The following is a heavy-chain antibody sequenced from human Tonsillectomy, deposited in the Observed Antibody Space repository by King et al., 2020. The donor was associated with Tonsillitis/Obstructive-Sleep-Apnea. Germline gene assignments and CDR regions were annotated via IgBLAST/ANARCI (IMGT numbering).Heavy chain of an antibody. Sequence: VQLVESGEEVKKPGESLKISCTGSGYSFTSYCIGWVRQMPGKGLEWMGIIYPGDSDTTYSPSFQGQVTISADKSISTAYLQWSSLKASDTAIYYCARGDQLLSDNWFDPWGQGTLVTVSS. D-gene: IGHD2-2*01. CDR1: GYSFTSYC. V-gene: IGHV5-51*01. CDR3: ARGDQLLSDNWFDP. CDR2: IYPGDSDT. J-gene: IGHJ5*02.